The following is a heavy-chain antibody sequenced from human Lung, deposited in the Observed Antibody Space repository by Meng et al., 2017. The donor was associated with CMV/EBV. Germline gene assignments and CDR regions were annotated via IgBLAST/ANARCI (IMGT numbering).Heavy chain of an antibody. J-gene: IGHJ4*02. Sequence: GEXXTISCAASGFTFSSYAMSWVRQAPGKGLEWVSAISGSGGSTYYADSVKGRFTISRDNSKNTLYLQMNSLRAEDTAVYYCAKDDSSGGYSDYWGQGTRVTVSS. V-gene: IGHV3-23*01. CDR3: AKDDSSGGYSDY. CDR2: ISGSGGST. CDR1: GFTFSSYA. D-gene: IGHD2-15*01.